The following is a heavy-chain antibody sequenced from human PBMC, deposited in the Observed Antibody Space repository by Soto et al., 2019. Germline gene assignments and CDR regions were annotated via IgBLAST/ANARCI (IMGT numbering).Heavy chain of an antibody. Sequence: TLSLTCAVSGGSISSGGYSWSWIRQPPGKGLEWIGYIYHSGGTYYNPSLKSRVTISVDRSKNQFSLKLSSVTAADTAVYYCARGTYYYDSSEDYCFDYWGQGTLVTVSS. CDR1: GGSISSGGYS. J-gene: IGHJ4*02. CDR3: ARGTYYYDSSEDYCFDY. D-gene: IGHD3-22*01. V-gene: IGHV4-30-2*01. CDR2: IYHSGGT.